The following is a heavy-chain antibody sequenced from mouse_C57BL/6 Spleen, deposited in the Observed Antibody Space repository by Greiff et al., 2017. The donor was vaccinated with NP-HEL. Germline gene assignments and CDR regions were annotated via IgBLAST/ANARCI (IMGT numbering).Heavy chain of an antibody. CDR2: ILPGSGST. V-gene: IGHV1-9*01. D-gene: IGHD2-1*01. Sequence: VQLQQSGAELMKPGASVKLSCKATGYTFTGYWIEWVKQRPGHGLEWIGEILPGSGSTNYNEKFKGKATFTADTSSNTAYMQLSSLTTEDSAIYYCARGALYGNYVWWYFDVWGTGTTVTVSS. J-gene: IGHJ1*03. CDR1: GYTFTGYW. CDR3: ARGALYGNYVWWYFDV.